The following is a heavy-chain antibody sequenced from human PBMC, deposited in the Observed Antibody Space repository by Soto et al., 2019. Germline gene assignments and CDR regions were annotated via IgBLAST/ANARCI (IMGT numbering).Heavy chain of an antibody. CDR1: GFTFTSSA. V-gene: IGHV1-58*01. CDR3: AAERWLQRWFDP. Sequence: SVKVSCKASGFTFTSSAVQWVRQARGQRLEWIGWIVVGSGNTNYAQKFQERVTITRDMSTSTAYMELSSLRSEDTAVYYCAAERWLQRWFDPWGQGTLVTVSS. CDR2: IVVGSGNT. D-gene: IGHD5-12*01. J-gene: IGHJ5*02.